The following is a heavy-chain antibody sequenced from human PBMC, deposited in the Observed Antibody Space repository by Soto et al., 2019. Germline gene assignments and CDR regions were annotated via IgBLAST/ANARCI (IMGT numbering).Heavy chain of an antibody. CDR1: GDRVSSNSAA. V-gene: IGHV6-1*01. D-gene: IGHD3-3*01. Sequence: SQTLSLTCAISGDRVSSNSAAWNWIRQSRSRGIEWQGRTYYRTEWYNDYAGAVKRRTTINPDISNNQISLQLNSETPEDTAVYYCAREGVYDVWSGYSGQYNYYGLDVWGQGTLVTVSS. CDR2: TYYRTEWYN. J-gene: IGHJ6*02. CDR3: AREGVYDVWSGYSGQYNYYGLDV.